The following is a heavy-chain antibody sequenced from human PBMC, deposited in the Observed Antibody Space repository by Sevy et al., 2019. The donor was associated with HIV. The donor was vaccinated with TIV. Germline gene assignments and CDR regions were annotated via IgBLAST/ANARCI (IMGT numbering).Heavy chain of an antibody. CDR3: ARGAAAGPRDY. D-gene: IGHD6-13*01. V-gene: IGHV1-69*04. J-gene: IGHJ4*02. Sequence: ASVKVACKASGGTFSSYAISWVRQAPGQGLEWMGSIIPILGIANYAQKFQGRVTITADKSTSTAYMELSSLRSEDTAVYYCARGAAAGPRDYWGQGTLVTVSS. CDR2: IIPILGIA. CDR1: GGTFSSYA.